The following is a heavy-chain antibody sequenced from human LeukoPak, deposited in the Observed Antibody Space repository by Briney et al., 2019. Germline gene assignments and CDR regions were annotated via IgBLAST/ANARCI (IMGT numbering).Heavy chain of an antibody. CDR1: GFTLSTYW. CDR3: ARDPAPQGWFDS. J-gene: IGHJ5*01. V-gene: IGHV3-74*01. Sequence: PGGSLRLSCAASGFTLSTYWMHWVRQAPGKGLVWVSCINSEGSSTTYADSVKGRFTISRDNAKNILYLQMNSLRAEDTAVYHCARDPAPQGWFDSWGQGTLVTVSS. CDR2: INSEGSST.